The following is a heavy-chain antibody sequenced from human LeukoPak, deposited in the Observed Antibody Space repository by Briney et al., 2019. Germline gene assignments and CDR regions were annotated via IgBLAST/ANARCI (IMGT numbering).Heavy chain of an antibody. CDR3: AGHHPRNTVDF. CDR2: ISYSGST. V-gene: IGHV4-59*08. CDR1: GGSISSYY. Sequence: SETLSLTCTVAGGSISSYYWSWLRQPPGKGLEWIGYISYSGSTNYNPSLKSRVTISLDTSKNQFSLQLSSVTAADTAVYYCAGHHPRNTVDFWGQGTLVTVSS. D-gene: IGHD2/OR15-2a*01. J-gene: IGHJ4*02.